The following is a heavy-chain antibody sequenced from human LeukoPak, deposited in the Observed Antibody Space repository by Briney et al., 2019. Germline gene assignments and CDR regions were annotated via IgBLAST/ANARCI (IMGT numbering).Heavy chain of an antibody. D-gene: IGHD2-2*01. Sequence: GGSLRLSCSASGFTFSNYWMSWVRLAPGKGLEWVANIKQDESEKYYVDSVKGRFTISRDNAKSSLYLQMNSLRAEDTSVYYCARALDSSSSRYQAFEEWGQGTLVTVSS. CDR2: IKQDESEK. V-gene: IGHV3-7*01. CDR1: GFTFSNYW. J-gene: IGHJ4*02. CDR3: ARALDSSSSRYQAFEE.